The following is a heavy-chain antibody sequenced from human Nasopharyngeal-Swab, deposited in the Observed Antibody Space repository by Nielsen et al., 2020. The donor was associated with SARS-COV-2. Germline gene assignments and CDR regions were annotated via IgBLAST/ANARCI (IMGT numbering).Heavy chain of an antibody. V-gene: IGHV4-34*01. CDR2: INHSGST. D-gene: IGHD6-13*01. CDR3: ARQYSSSWYAGRGDFDY. CDR1: GGSFSGYY. J-gene: IGHJ4*02. Sequence: SETLSPTCAVYGGSFSGYYWSWIRQPPGKGLEWIGEINHSGSTNYNPSLKSRVTISVDTSKNQFSLKLSSMTAADTAVYYCARQYSSSWYAGRGDFDYWGQGTLVTVSS.